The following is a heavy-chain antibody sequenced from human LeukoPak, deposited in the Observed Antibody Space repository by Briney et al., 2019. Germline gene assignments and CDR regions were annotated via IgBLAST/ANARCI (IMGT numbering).Heavy chain of an antibody. Sequence: SETLSLTCTVSGGSISRGTYYWGWTRQPPGKGLEWIGSIYYSGSTYYNPSLKSRVTISVDTSKNQFSLKLSSVTAADTAVYYCASNSGYDNWGQGTLVTVSS. CDR3: ASNSGYDN. D-gene: IGHD5-12*01. V-gene: IGHV4-39*01. CDR1: GGSISRGTYY. CDR2: IYYSGST. J-gene: IGHJ4*02.